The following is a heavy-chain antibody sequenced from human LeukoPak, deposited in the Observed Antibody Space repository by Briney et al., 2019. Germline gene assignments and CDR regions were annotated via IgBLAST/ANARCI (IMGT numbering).Heavy chain of an antibody. V-gene: IGHV1-18*01. CDR1: GYTFTSYG. D-gene: IGHD3-3*01. CDR3: ARADYDLYYFDY. J-gene: IGHJ4*02. Sequence: VASVTVSCTASGYTFTSYGISWVRQAPGQGLEWMGWISAYNGNTNYAQKLQGRVTMTTDTSTSTAYMELRSLRSDDTAVYYCARADYDLYYFDYWGQGTLVTVSS. CDR2: ISAYNGNT.